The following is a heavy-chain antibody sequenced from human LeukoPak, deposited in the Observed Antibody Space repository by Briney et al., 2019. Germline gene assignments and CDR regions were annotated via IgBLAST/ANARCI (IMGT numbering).Heavy chain of an antibody. V-gene: IGHV3-7*01. Sequence: GGSLRLSCAASGFTFSSYWMIWVRQAPGKGLEWVANIKQDGSEKYYVDSVKGRFTISRDNAKNSLYLQMNSLRAEDTAVYYCTRGHSDHISIYDYWGQGTLVTVSS. CDR2: IKQDGSEK. CDR1: GFTFSSYW. J-gene: IGHJ4*02. D-gene: IGHD1-14*01. CDR3: TRGHSDHISIYDY.